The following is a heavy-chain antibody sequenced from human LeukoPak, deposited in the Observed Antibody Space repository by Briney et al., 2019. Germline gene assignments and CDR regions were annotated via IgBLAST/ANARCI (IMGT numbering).Heavy chain of an antibody. V-gene: IGHV4-34*01. Sequence: SETLSLTCTVSGGSISGYYWSWIRQPPGKGLEWIGEINRSGSTNYNPSLKSRVTISVDTSKNQFSLKLSSVTAADTAVYYCARPSIAARPDYYYGMDVWGQGTTVTVSS. J-gene: IGHJ6*02. CDR1: GGSISGYY. D-gene: IGHD6-6*01. CDR2: INRSGST. CDR3: ARPSIAARPDYYYGMDV.